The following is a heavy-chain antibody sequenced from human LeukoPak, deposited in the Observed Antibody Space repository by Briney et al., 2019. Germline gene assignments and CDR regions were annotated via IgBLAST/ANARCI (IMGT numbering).Heavy chain of an antibody. Sequence: PSETLSLTCTVSGGSISSSSYFWGWIRQPPGKGLEWIGSIYYSGYTYYNPSLKSRLTMSVDTSKNQFSLKLSSVTAADTAVYYCARHGCSGGSCYWFDPWGQGTLVTVSS. CDR1: GGSISSSSYF. J-gene: IGHJ5*02. V-gene: IGHV4-39*07. CDR2: IYYSGYT. CDR3: ARHGCSGGSCYWFDP. D-gene: IGHD2-15*01.